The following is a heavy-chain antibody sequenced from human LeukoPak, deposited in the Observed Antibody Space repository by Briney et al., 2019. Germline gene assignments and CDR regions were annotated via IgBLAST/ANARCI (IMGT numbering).Heavy chain of an antibody. CDR3: ARVKPGGQRIAVAGEFDY. Sequence: SETLSLTCTVSGGSISSYYWSWIRQPAGKGLEWIGRIYTSGSTNYNPSPKSRVTISVDTSKNQFSLKLSSVTAADTAVYYCARVKPGGQRIAVAGEFDYWGQGTLVTVSS. CDR2: IYTSGST. V-gene: IGHV4-4*07. J-gene: IGHJ4*02. D-gene: IGHD6-19*01. CDR1: GGSISSYY.